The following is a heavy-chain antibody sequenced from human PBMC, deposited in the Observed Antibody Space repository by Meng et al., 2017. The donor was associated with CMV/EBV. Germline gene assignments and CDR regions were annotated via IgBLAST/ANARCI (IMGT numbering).Heavy chain of an antibody. V-gene: IGHV4-59*01. CDR1: GGSISSYY. J-gene: IGHJ4*02. D-gene: IGHD5-18*01. CDR3: ARGGARDTARLGY. CDR2: IYYSGST. Sequence: ESLKISCTVSGGSISSYYWSWIRQPPGKGLEWIGYIYYSGSTNYNPSLKSRVTISVDTSKNQFSLKLSSVTAADTAAYYCARGGARDTARLGYWGQGTLVTVSS.